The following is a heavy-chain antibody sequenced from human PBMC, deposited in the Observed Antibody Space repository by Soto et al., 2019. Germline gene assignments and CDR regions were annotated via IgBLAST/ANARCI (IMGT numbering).Heavy chain of an antibody. V-gene: IGHV3-7*01. Sequence: AGGSLRLSCAASGFTFSSYWMSWVRQAPGKGLEWVANIKQDGSEKYYVDSVKGRFTISRDNAKNSLYLQMNSLRAEDTAVYYCARASSSSWHYFDYWGQGTLVTVSS. J-gene: IGHJ4*02. CDR1: GFTFSSYW. CDR3: ARASSSSWHYFDY. D-gene: IGHD6-13*01. CDR2: IKQDGSEK.